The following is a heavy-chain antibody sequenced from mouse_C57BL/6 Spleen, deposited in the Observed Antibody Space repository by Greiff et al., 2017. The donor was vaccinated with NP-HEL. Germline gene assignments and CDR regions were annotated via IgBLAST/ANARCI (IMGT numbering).Heavy chain of an antibody. V-gene: IGHV1-55*01. CDR3: ARGGNYYDYDRYYFDY. CDR1: GYTFTSYW. J-gene: IGHJ2*01. Sequence: QVQLKESGAELVKPGASVKMSCKASGYTFTSYWITWVKQRPGQGLEWIGDIYPGSGSTNYNEKFKSKATLTVDTSSSTAYMQLSSLTSEDSAVYYCARGGNYYDYDRYYFDYWGQGTTLTVSS. CDR2: IYPGSGST. D-gene: IGHD2-4*01.